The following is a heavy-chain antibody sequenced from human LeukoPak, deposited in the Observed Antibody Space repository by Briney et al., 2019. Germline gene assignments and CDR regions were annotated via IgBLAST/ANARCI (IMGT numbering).Heavy chain of an antibody. CDR2: IYYSGST. J-gene: IGHJ3*02. Sequence: SQTLSLTCTVSGGSISGDSYYWSWIRQPPGKGLEWIGYIYYSGSTNYNPSLKSRVTISVDTSKNQFSLKLSSVTTADTAVYYCARYYYDNSGSIYAFDIWGQGTMVTVSS. D-gene: IGHD3-22*01. CDR1: GGSISGDSYY. CDR3: ARYYYDNSGSIYAFDI. V-gene: IGHV4-61*01.